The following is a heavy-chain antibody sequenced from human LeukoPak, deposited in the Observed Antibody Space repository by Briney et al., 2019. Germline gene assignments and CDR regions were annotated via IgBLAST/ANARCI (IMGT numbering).Heavy chain of an antibody. D-gene: IGHD2-2*01. Sequence: ASVKVSCKASGYTFTSYGIRWVRQAPGQGLEWMGWISAYNGNTNYAQKLQGRVTMTTDTSTSTAYMELRSLRSDDTAVYYCARLDCSSTSCSMGRYYYYYGMDVWGQGTTVTVSS. CDR2: ISAYNGNT. V-gene: IGHV1-18*01. CDR3: ARLDCSSTSCSMGRYYYYYGMDV. CDR1: GYTFTSYG. J-gene: IGHJ6*02.